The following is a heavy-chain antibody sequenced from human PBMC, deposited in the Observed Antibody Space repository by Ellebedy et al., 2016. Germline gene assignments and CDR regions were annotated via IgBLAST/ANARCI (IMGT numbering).Heavy chain of an antibody. CDR2: INDGNGNT. V-gene: IGHV1-3*01. D-gene: IGHD3-16*01. CDR1: GYNFTTYA. Sequence: ASVKVSCXASGYNFTTYAIHWVRQAPGQRLEWMGWINDGNGNTKYSQKFQGRVTITRDTSASTAYMELSSLRSEDTAVYYCARDPGGRGYGMDVWGQGTTVTVSS. J-gene: IGHJ6*02. CDR3: ARDPGGRGYGMDV.